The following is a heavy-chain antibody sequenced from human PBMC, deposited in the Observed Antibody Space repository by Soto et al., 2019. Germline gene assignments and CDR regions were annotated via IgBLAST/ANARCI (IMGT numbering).Heavy chain of an antibody. CDR3: SNDLRYYDFWSGQSPVFDS. Sequence: GGSLRLSCAASGFTFSIYAMSWVRQAPGKGLEWVSTVSGSGDNTHYADSVKGRFTISRDNSRNTLFLQMNSLRAEDTAVYYCSNDLRYYDFWSGQSPVFDSWGQGTLVTVSS. CDR2: VSGSGDNT. CDR1: GFTFSIYA. J-gene: IGHJ4*02. V-gene: IGHV3-23*01. D-gene: IGHD3-3*01.